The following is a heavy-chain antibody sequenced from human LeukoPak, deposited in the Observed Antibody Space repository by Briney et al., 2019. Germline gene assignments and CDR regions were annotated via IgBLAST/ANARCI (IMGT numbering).Heavy chain of an antibody. D-gene: IGHD1-26*01. V-gene: IGHV4-39*01. J-gene: IGHJ3*02. CDR2: IYYSGST. CDR1: GGSISSSSYY. CDR3: ARRGAWELHDAFGI. Sequence: SETLSLTCTVSGGSISSSSYYWGWIRQPPGKGLEWIGSIYYSGSTYYNPSLKSRVTMSVDTSKNQFSLKLSSVTAADTAVYYCARRGAWELHDAFGIWGQGTMVTVSS.